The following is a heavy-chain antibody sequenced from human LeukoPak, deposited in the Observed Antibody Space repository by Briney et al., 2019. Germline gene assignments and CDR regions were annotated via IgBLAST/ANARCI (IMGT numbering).Heavy chain of an antibody. CDR3: AKEIAVAGRPLLDS. CDR2: ISARDGST. Sequence: GGSLRLSCAASGFTFSSYAMSWVRQAAGKGPEWVSGISARDGSTWYGDSGKGRFTISRDISKNTLYLQMNSLRDDDTAVYYCAKEIAVAGRPLLDSWGQGTLVTVSS. D-gene: IGHD6-19*01. CDR1: GFTFSSYA. J-gene: IGHJ4*02. V-gene: IGHV3-23*01.